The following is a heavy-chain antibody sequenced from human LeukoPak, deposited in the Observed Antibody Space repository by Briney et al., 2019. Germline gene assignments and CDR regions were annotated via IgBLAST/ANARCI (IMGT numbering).Heavy chain of an antibody. CDR2: INPNSGGT. J-gene: IGHJ3*02. Sequence: GASVKVSCKASGYTFTGYYMHWVRQAPGQGLEWMGWINPNSGGTNYAQKFQGRVTMTRDTSISTAYMELRSLRSDDTAVYYCAGGYNWNGDDAFDIWGQGTMVTVSS. V-gene: IGHV1-2*02. CDR3: AGGYNWNGDDAFDI. D-gene: IGHD1-20*01. CDR1: GYTFTGYY.